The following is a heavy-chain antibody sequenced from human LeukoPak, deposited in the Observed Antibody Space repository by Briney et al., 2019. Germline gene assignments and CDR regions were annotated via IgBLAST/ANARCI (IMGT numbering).Heavy chain of an antibody. V-gene: IGHV3-9*01. Sequence: GGSLRLSCAASGFTFSSYAMHWVRQAPGKGLEWVSGISWNSGSIGYADSVKGRFTISRDNAKNSLYLQMNSLRAEDTALYYCVKDMRGGQWPLDYWGQGTLVTVSS. J-gene: IGHJ4*02. CDR2: ISWNSGSI. CDR3: VKDMRGGQWPLDY. CDR1: GFTFSSYA. D-gene: IGHD6-19*01.